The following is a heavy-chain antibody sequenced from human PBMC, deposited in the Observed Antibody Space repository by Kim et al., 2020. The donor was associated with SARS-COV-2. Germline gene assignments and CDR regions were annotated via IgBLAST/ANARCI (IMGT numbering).Heavy chain of an antibody. CDR2: ISWNSGSI. D-gene: IGHD6-13*01. J-gene: IGHJ6*02. Sequence: GGSLRLSCAASGFTFGDYARHWVRQAPGKGLEWVAGISWNSGSIGYADSVNGRFTIFRDNAKNSLYLQMKSLRAEDTALYYCAKDIMGESSSWCWGMDVWGQGTTVTVSS. CDR3: AKDIMGESSSWCWGMDV. CDR1: GFTFGDYA. V-gene: IGHV3-9*01.